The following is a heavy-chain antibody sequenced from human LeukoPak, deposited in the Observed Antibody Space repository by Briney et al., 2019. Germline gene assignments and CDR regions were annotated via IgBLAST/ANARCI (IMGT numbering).Heavy chain of an antibody. Sequence: SCKTSGYTFIDDYMHWVRQAPGKGLEWVASIWYDGVNKYYADFVKGRITISRDNSKNTFYLQMNSLRAEDTAVYYCARDGGSGITYNSFDPWGQGTLVTVSS. J-gene: IGHJ5*02. V-gene: IGHV3-33*01. CDR2: IWYDGVNK. D-gene: IGHD3-10*01. CDR3: ARDGGSGITYNSFDP. CDR1: GYTFIDDY.